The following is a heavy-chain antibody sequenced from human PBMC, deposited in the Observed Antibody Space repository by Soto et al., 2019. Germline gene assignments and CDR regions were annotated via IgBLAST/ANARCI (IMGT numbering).Heavy chain of an antibody. CDR1: GFTFSSYG. CDR3: ARESSSEGAPAIQRNYYYYYMDV. D-gene: IGHD6-13*01. V-gene: IGHV3-33*01. J-gene: IGHJ6*03. Sequence: GGSLRLSCAASGFTFSSYGMHWVRQAPGKGLEWVAVIWYDGSNKYYADSVKGRFTISRDNSKNTLYLQMNSLRAEDTAVYYCARESSSEGAPAIQRNYYYYYMDVWGKGTTVTVSS. CDR2: IWYDGSNK.